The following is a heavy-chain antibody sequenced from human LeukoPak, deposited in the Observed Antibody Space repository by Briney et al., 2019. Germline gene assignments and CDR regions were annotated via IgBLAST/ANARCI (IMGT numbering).Heavy chain of an antibody. CDR2: IDYDSSHI. V-gene: IGHV3-21*01. CDR1: GFTFSNSA. CDR3: ARDPLRYLRVSHYDY. J-gene: IGHJ4*02. Sequence: GGSLRLSCAASGFTFSNSAMNWVRQVPGKGLEWVSSIDYDSSHIYYAASVRGRFTISRDNARNSVYLQMNSLRVEDTAVYYCARDPLRYLRVSHYDYWGQGTLVAVSS. D-gene: IGHD3-9*01.